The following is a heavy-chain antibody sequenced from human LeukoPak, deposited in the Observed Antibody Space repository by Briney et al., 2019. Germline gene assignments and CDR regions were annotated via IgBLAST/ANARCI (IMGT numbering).Heavy chain of an antibody. CDR3: ARDRPDILTGFDP. V-gene: IGHV3-53*01. CDR2: IYSGGST. CDR1: GFTVSSNY. J-gene: IGHJ5*02. Sequence: GGSLRLSCAASGFTVSSNYMSWVRQAPGKGLEWVSVIYSGGSTYYADSVKGRFTISRDNSKNTLYLQMNSLRAEDTAVYYCARDRPDILTGFDPWGQRTPVTVSS. D-gene: IGHD3-9*01.